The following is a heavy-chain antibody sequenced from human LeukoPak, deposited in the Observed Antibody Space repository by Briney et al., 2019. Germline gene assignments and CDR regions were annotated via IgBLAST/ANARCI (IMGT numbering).Heavy chain of an antibody. CDR2: LNPNSGDT. CDR3: ARDDIVGATEFDY. V-gene: IGHV1-2*02. CDR1: GYTFADYY. D-gene: IGHD1-26*01. J-gene: IGHJ4*02. Sequence: ASVKVSCKASGYTFADYYIHWVRQAPGQGLEWMGWLNPNSGDTNYAQRFQGRVTMTSDTSTETAYMELSRLTSDDTAMYYCARDDIVGATEFDYWGQGTLVTVSS.